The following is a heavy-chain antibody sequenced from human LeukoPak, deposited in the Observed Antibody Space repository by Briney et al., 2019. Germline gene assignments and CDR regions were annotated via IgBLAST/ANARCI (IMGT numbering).Heavy chain of an antibody. CDR1: RFTFSDYA. Sequence: GGSLRLSCIASRFTFSDYAMSWVRQAPGKRLEWVSTTEGDGSGAHYADAVKGRFTISRDNSKGTLYLQMNSLKAEDTAVYYCAKDAFSYNGVYDAFDIWGQGTMVTVSS. J-gene: IGHJ3*02. CDR3: AKDAFSYNGVYDAFDI. V-gene: IGHV3-23*01. CDR2: TEGDGSGA. D-gene: IGHD3-3*01.